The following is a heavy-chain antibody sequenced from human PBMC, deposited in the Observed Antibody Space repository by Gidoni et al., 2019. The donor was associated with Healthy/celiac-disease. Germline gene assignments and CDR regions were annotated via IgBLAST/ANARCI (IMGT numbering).Heavy chain of an antibody. CDR2: IYYSGST. Sequence: QLQLQESGPGLVKPSETLSLTCTVSGGSISSSSYSWGWIRQPPGKGLEWIGSIYYSGSTYYNPSLKSRVTISVDTSKNQFSLKLSSVTAADTAVYYCARCGAAAGTRMDYYYYGMDVWGQGTTVTVSS. CDR1: GGSISSSSYS. CDR3: ARCGAAAGTRMDYYYYGMDV. V-gene: IGHV4-39*01. D-gene: IGHD6-13*01. J-gene: IGHJ6*02.